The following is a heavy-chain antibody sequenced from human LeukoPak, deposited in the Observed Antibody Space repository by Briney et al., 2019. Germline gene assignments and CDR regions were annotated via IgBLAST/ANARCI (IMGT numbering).Heavy chain of an antibody. CDR1: GFTVSSNS. J-gene: IGHJ4*02. D-gene: IGHD6-19*01. CDR2: IYSDNT. V-gene: IGHV3-66*03. Sequence: GGSLRLSCTVSGFTVSSNSMSWVRQAPGKGLEWVSFIYSDNTHYSDSVKGRFTISRDNSKNTLYLQMNSLRAEDTAVYYCAKDRYSSGWFDYWGQGTLVTVSS. CDR3: AKDRYSSGWFDY.